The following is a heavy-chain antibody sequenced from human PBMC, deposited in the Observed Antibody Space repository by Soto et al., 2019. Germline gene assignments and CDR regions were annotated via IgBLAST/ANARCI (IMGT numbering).Heavy chain of an antibody. J-gene: IGHJ4*02. D-gene: IGHD3-10*01. CDR2: IKQDGSEK. CDR1: GFTFSSYW. Sequence: GGSLRLSCAASGFTFSSYWMSWVRQAPGKGLEWVANIKQDGSEKYYVDSVKGRFTISRDNAKNSLYLQMNSLRAEDTAVYYCARELWFGELFPYYFDYWGQGTLVTVSS. CDR3: ARELWFGELFPYYFDY. V-gene: IGHV3-7*03.